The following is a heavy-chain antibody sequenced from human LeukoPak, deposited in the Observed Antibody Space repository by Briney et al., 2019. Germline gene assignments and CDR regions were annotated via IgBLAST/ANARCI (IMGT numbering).Heavy chain of an antibody. Sequence: SVKVSCKASGGTFSSYAISWVRQAPGQGLEWMGGIIPIFGTANYAQKFQGRVTITTDESTSTAYMELSSLRSEDTAVYYCARDRSSCWYGEDYYYYMDVWGKGTTVTVSS. J-gene: IGHJ6*03. CDR2: IIPIFGTA. CDR1: GGTFSSYA. V-gene: IGHV1-69*05. D-gene: IGHD6-13*01. CDR3: ARDRSSCWYGEDYYYYMDV.